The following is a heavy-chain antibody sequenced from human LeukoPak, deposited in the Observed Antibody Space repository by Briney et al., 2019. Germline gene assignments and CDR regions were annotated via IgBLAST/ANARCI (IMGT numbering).Heavy chain of an antibody. CDR3: ARDLGAYYYDSSGPWGAFDI. J-gene: IGHJ3*02. V-gene: IGHV4-61*01. CDR1: GGSISSSSYY. CDR2: IYYSGST. Sequence: SETLSLTCTVSGGSISSSSYYWSWIRQPPGKGLEWIGYIYYSGSTNYNPSLKSRVTISVDTSKNQFSLKLSSVTAADTAVYYCARDLGAYYYDSSGPWGAFDIWGQGTMVTVSS. D-gene: IGHD3-22*01.